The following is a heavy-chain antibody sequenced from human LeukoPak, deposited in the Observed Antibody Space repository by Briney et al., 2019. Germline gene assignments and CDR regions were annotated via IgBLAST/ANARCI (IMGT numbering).Heavy chain of an antibody. CDR2: ISYDGSNE. D-gene: IGHD2-15*01. CDR3: ARICSGGNCYFPSI. Sequence: PGRSLRLSCTASGFNFRSYAMYWVRQAPGKGLEWVAIISYDGSNEHYADSVKGRFTISRDTSKNTLYLQMNSLRAKDTAVYYCARICSGGNCYFPSIWGQGTMVTVSS. V-gene: IGHV3-30-3*01. CDR1: GFNFRSYA. J-gene: IGHJ3*02.